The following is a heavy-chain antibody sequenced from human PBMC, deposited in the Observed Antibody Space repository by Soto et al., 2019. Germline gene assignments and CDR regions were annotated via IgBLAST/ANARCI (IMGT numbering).Heavy chain of an antibody. J-gene: IGHJ3*01. Sequence: QVLLQASGPGLVKPSETLSLTCRVSGVSVSSDSWIWVRQPPGKGLEWIGTLYSSKDMRYNPSLKSRLTMSIDTSRMQCSLKVTSMTAADAAVYYCVEWNAFDLSGRGTVVTVSS. D-gene: IGHD3-3*01. V-gene: IGHV4-59*02. CDR3: VEWNAFDL. CDR2: LYSSKDM. CDR1: GVSVSSDS.